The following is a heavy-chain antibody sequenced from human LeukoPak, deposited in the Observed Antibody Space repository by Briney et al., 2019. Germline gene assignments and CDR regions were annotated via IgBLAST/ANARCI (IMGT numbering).Heavy chain of an antibody. Sequence: GGSLRLSCAASGFTFSSYGMHWVRQAPGKGLEWVAFMQYDGSNKLYGDSVKGRFTISRDNSKNTLYLQMNSLRPEDTAVYYCAKDVVGQQWLENYWGQGTLVTVSS. V-gene: IGHV3-30*02. D-gene: IGHD6-19*01. CDR1: GFTFSSYG. CDR3: AKDVVGQQWLENY. J-gene: IGHJ4*02. CDR2: MQYDGSNK.